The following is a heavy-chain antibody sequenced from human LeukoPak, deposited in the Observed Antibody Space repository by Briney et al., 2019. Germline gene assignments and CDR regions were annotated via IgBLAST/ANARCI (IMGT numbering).Heavy chain of an antibody. D-gene: IGHD1-1*01. CDR1: GFTFSSYG. CDR2: ISYDGSNK. CDR3: ARAQTGTSFIFDP. J-gene: IGHJ5*02. Sequence: SGGSLRLSCAASGFTFSSYGMHWVRQAPGKGLEWVAVISYDGSNKYYADSVKGRFTISRDNSKNTLYLQMNSLRAEDTAVYYCARAQTGTSFIFDPWGQGTLVTVSS. V-gene: IGHV3-30*03.